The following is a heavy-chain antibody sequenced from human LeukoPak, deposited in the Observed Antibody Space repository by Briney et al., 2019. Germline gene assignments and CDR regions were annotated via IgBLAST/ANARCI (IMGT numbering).Heavy chain of an antibody. Sequence: SETLSLTCTVSGGSVSTYYWSWIRQPPGKGLEWIGYIYYSGSTNYNPSLKSRVTISLDTSKNQFSLKLNSVTAADTAMYYCARSFSPNYYDLLDYWGQGTLVTVSS. V-gene: IGHV4-59*02. CDR2: IYYSGST. J-gene: IGHJ4*02. D-gene: IGHD3-22*01. CDR1: GGSVSTYY. CDR3: ARSFSPNYYDLLDY.